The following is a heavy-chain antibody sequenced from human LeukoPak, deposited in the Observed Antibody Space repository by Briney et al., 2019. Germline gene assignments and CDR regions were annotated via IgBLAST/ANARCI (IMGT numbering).Heavy chain of an antibody. J-gene: IGHJ4*02. V-gene: IGHV3-23*01. Sequence: GGSLRLSCAASGFSFSSYAMSWVRQAPGKGLDWVSTISSSGGDTFYADSVKGRFTISRDNSKNTLYLQMNSLRAEDTAVYYCAKAPPYTKYFESWGQGTLVTVSS. CDR3: AKAPPYTKYFES. CDR1: GFSFSSYA. D-gene: IGHD2-8*01. CDR2: ISSSGGDT.